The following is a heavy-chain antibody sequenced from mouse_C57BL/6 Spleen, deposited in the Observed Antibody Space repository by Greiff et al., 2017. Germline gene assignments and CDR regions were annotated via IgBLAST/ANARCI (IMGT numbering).Heavy chain of an antibody. V-gene: IGHV2-6*01. CDR2: IWGVGST. D-gene: IGHD1-1*01. J-gene: IGHJ3*01. Sequence: VQGVESGPGLVAPSQSLSITCTVSGFSLTSYGVDWVRQSPGKGLEWLGVIWGVGSTNYNSALKYRLSISKDNSKSHVFLKMNSLQTDDTAMYYCASGYGSCLFAYWGQGTLVTVSA. CDR1: GFSLTSYG. CDR3: ASGYGSCLFAY.